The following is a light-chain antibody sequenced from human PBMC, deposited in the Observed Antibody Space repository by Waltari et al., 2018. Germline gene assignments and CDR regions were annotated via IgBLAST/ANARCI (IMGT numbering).Light chain of an antibody. CDR1: QSISSY. Sequence: DIQMTQSPSSLSASVGDRVTITCRASQSISSYLNWYQQKPGKAPKLLIYAASSLQSGVPSRFSGSGSGTDFTLTISSLQPEDFATYYCLQYDTLSQTFGQGTRVEIK. CDR2: AAS. V-gene: IGKV1-39*01. CDR3: LQYDTLSQT. J-gene: IGKJ1*01.